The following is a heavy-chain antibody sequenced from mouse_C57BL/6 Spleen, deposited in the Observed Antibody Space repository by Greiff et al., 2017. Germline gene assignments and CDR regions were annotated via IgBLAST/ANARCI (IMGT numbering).Heavy chain of an antibody. D-gene: IGHD2-1*01. CDR3: VSDYGNY. CDR2: IRSKSNNYAT. J-gene: IGHJ2*01. CDR1: GFRFNTYA. Sequence: GGGLVQPNGSLKLSCAASGFRFNTYAMNWVRQAPGKGLEWVARIRSKSNNYATYYADSVKDRFTINRDDSESMLYLQMNNLITEDTAMYYCVSDYGNYWGQGTTLTVSS. V-gene: IGHV10-1*01.